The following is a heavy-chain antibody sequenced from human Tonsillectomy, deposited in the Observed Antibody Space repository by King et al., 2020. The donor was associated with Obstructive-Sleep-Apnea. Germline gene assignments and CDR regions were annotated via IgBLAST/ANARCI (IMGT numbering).Heavy chain of an antibody. CDR1: GFTFSSYA. J-gene: IGHJ6*02. D-gene: IGHD1-26*01. CDR3: AIAMFTGSYLGDHYYYGMDV. CDR2: ISESDDNT. Sequence: VQLVESGGGLVQPGGSLRLSCAASGFTFSSYALSWVRQAPGKGLEWVSTISESDDNTYYADSVKGRFTISRDNSKNTLYLQMNSLRAGDTAVYYCAIAMFTGSYLGDHYYYGMDVWGQGTTVTVSS. V-gene: IGHV3-23*04.